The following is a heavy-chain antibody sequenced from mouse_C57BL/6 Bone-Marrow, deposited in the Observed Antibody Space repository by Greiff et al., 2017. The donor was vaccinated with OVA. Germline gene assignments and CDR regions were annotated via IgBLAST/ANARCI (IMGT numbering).Heavy chain of an antibody. CDR2: ISSGSSTI. D-gene: IGHD1-1*01. J-gene: IGHJ4*01. CDR1: GFTFSDYG. V-gene: IGHV5-17*01. CDR3: ARPYYYGSRGYAMDY. Sequence: EVMLVESGGGLVKPGGSLKLSCAASGFTFSDYGMHWVRQAPEKGLEWVAYISSGSSTIYYADTVKGRFTISRDNAKNTLFLQMTSLRSEDTAMYYCARPYYYGSRGYAMDYWGQGTSVTVSS.